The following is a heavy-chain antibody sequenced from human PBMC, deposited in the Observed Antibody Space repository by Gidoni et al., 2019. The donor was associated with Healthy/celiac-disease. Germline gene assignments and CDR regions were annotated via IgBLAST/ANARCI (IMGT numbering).Heavy chain of an antibody. Sequence: EVQLVASGGGLVQPGGSLRLSCAASGFTFISYSINWVRQAPGTGLEWVSYISSSCSTIYYADSVKGRFPISRDNAKNSLYLQMNSLRAEDTAVYYCARDSPIAVGLFDYWGQGTLVTVSS. CDR1: GFTFISYS. V-gene: IGHV3-48*01. CDR3: ARDSPIAVGLFDY. J-gene: IGHJ4*02. CDR2: ISSSCSTI. D-gene: IGHD6-19*01.